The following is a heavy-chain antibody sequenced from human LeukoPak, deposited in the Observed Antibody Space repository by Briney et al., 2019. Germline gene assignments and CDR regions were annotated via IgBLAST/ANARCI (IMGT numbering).Heavy chain of an antibody. CDR2: NFPGDSET. D-gene: IGHD3-16*01. CDR3: ASHNVSTCGGINT. Sequence: PGASLKISCNASRYFFTYYWIGWLRQVPGEGLELMCINFPGDSETRYSPSFQGQVTISADKSNTPAYLQWGSLNAADTAMYYCASHNVSTCGGINTWGQGTLVTVSS. J-gene: IGHJ4*02. V-gene: IGHV5-51*01. CDR1: RYFFTYYW.